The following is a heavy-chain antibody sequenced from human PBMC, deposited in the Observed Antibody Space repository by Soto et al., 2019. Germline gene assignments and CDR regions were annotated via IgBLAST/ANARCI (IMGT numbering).Heavy chain of an antibody. CDR2: ISSSSSYI. J-gene: IGHJ4*02. CDR3: AREGYSGYDPSKPFDY. CDR1: GFTFSSYS. Sequence: GGSLRLSCAASGFTFSSYSMNWVRQAPGKGLEWVSSISSSSSYIYYADSVKGRFTISRDNAKNSLYLQMNSLRAEDTAVYYCAREGYSGYDPSKPFDYWGQGTLVTVSS. D-gene: IGHD5-12*01. V-gene: IGHV3-21*01.